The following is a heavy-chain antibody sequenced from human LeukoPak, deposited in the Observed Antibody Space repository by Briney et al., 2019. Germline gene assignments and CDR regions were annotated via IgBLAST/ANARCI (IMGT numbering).Heavy chain of an antibody. V-gene: IGHV3-30*04. Sequence: GESLRLSCAASGFTFSSYAMHWVRQAPGRGLEWVAVISYDGSNKYYADSVKGRFTISRDNSKNTLYLQMNSLRAEDTAVYYCARDVDTMVRGVVYWGQGTLVTVSS. J-gene: IGHJ4*02. CDR1: GFTFSSYA. CDR3: ARDVDTMVRGVVY. D-gene: IGHD3-10*01. CDR2: ISYDGSNK.